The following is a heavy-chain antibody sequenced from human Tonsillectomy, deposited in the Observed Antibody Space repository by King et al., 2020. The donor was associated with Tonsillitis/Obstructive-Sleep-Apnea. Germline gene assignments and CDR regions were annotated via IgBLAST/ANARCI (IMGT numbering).Heavy chain of an antibody. V-gene: IGHV4-34*01. Sequence: VQLQQWGAGLLKPSETLSLTCAVYGGSFSGYYWSWIRQPPGKGLEWSGEINHSGSTNYNPSLKSRVTISVDTSKNQFSLKLSSVTAADTAVYYCARGYSSAFDIWGQGTMVTVSS. J-gene: IGHJ3*02. CDR2: INHSGST. D-gene: IGHD2-15*01. CDR1: GGSFSGYY. CDR3: ARGYSSAFDI.